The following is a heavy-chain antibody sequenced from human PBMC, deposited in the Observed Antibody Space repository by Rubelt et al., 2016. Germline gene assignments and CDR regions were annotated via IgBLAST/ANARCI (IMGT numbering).Heavy chain of an antibody. CDR1: GFTVSSNY. Sequence: EVQLVESGGGLVQPGGSLRLSCAASGFTVSSNYMSWVRQAPGKGLEWVGRIKSKTDGGTTDYAAPVKGRFTISRDDSKNTLYLQMNRLKTEDTAVYYCTTLVVIGYYFDYWGQGTLVTVSS. CDR2: IKSKTDGGTT. D-gene: IGHD3-22*01. J-gene: IGHJ4*02. V-gene: IGHV3-15*01. CDR3: TTLVVIGYYFDY.